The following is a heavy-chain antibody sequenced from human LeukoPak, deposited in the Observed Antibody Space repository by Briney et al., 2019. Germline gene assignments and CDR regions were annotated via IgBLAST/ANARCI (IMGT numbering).Heavy chain of an antibody. CDR3: ARWGETSALRVHAFDI. CDR2: GHYSGST. CDR1: GDSISSYY. V-gene: IGHV4-59*01. D-gene: IGHD3-3*01. Sequence: PSETLSLTCTVSGDSISSYYWNWIRQPPGNGLEWIGYGHYSGSTFYNPSLNSRVTFSVDTSKNQFSLKLSSVTAADTAVYYCARWGETSALRVHAFDIWGQGTMVTVSS. J-gene: IGHJ3*02.